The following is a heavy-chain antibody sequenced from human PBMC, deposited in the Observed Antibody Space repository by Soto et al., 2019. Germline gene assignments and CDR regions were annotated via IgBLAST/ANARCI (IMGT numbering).Heavy chain of an antibody. V-gene: IGHV1-18*01. CDR1: GYTFTSYG. J-gene: IGHJ4*02. Sequence: ASVKVSCKASGYTFTSYGISWVRHAPGQGLEWMGWISAYNGNTNYAQKLQGRVTMTTDTSTSTAYMELRSLRSDDTAVYYCARVLLYNWKRPYYFDYWGQGTLVTVSS. D-gene: IGHD1-1*01. CDR3: ARVLLYNWKRPYYFDY. CDR2: ISAYNGNT.